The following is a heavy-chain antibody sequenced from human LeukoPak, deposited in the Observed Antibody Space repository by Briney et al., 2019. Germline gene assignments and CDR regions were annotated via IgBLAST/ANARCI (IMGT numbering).Heavy chain of an antibody. CDR3: ASTGGDDFWSGYYWAFDI. CDR1: GFTFSSYA. CDR2: ISSNGGST. V-gene: IGHV3-64*01. Sequence: GGSLRLSCAASGFTFSSYAMHWVRQAPGKGLGYVSAISSNGGSTYYANSVKGRFTISRDNSKNTLYLQMGSLRAEDMAVYYCASTGGDDFWSGYYWAFDIWGQGTMVTVSS. J-gene: IGHJ3*02. D-gene: IGHD3-3*01.